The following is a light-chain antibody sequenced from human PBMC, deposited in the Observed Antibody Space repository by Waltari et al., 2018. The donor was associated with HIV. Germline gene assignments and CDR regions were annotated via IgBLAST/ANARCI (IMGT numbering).Light chain of an antibody. Sequence: IVLTQSPLSLPVTPGEPASIPCRSTQSLLYSNGKNYLDWYLQKPGQSPQLLIYLGSNRASGVPDRFSGSGSGTDFTLKISRVEAEDVGVYYCMEALQTPFTFGQGTKLEIK. V-gene: IGKV2-28*01. CDR2: LGS. J-gene: IGKJ2*01. CDR3: MEALQTPFT. CDR1: QSLLYSNGKNY.